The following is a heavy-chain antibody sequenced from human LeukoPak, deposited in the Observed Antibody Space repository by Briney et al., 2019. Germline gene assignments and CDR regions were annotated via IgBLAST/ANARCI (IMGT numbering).Heavy chain of an antibody. Sequence: GASVKVSCKASGYSFTNYGISWVRQAPGQGLEWMGWISTYNGNANYAQKVQGRVTMTTDTSTSTAYMDLRSLRFDDTAVYYCARHLAAAGLNWFDPWGQGILVTVSS. V-gene: IGHV1-18*01. D-gene: IGHD6-25*01. CDR2: ISTYNGNA. CDR3: ARHLAAAGLNWFDP. J-gene: IGHJ5*02. CDR1: GYSFTNYG.